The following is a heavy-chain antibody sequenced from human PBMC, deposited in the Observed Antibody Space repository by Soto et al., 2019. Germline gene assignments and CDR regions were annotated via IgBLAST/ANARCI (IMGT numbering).Heavy chain of an antibody. Sequence: SETLSLTCDVYGGSFSGSYWSWIRQPPGKGLEWIGEISHGGTTNYNPSLKSRVTISVDTSRNQFSLKLSSVTAADTAIYHCATYGANSHYWGQGTLVTVSS. CDR1: GGSFSGSY. D-gene: IGHD4-17*01. CDR2: ISHGGTT. V-gene: IGHV4-34*01. J-gene: IGHJ4*02. CDR3: ATYGANSHY.